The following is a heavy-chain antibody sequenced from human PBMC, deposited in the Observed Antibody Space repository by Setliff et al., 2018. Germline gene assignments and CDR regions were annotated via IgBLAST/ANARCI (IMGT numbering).Heavy chain of an antibody. J-gene: IGHJ4*02. Sequence: GESLKISCETSGYSFTSYWIAWVRQKPGKGLEWMGIIYPGDSETRYSPSFQGQVTISVDKSINTAFLQWRSLKASDTALYYCARRDNYYDSSGYSYYLDDWGQGTLVTVSS. CDR2: IYPGDSET. CDR3: ARRDNYYDSSGYSYYLDD. CDR1: GYSFTSYW. D-gene: IGHD3-22*01. V-gene: IGHV5-51*01.